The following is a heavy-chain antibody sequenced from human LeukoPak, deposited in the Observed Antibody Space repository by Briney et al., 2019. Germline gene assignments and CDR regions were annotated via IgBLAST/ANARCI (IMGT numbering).Heavy chain of an antibody. CDR1: GFTFSSYA. V-gene: IGHV3-23*01. J-gene: IGHJ4*02. D-gene: IGHD1-26*01. CDR3: AKGRSGSYLSYYFDF. CDR2: ISGSGGST. Sequence: GGSLRLSCAASGFTFSSYAMNWVRQAPGKGLEWVSAISGSGGSTYYADSVKGRFTISRDNSKNTPYLQMNSLRAEDTAVYYCAKGRSGSYLSYYFDFWGQGTLVTVSS.